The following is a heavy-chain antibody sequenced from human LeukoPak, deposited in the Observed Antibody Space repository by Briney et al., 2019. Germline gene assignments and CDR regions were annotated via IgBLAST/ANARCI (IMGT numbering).Heavy chain of an antibody. D-gene: IGHD3-3*01. CDR2: MSSDGSNE. CDR1: GFPFISYA. V-gene: IGHV3-30-3*01. J-gene: IGHJ1*01. CDR3: ARDYEVRPSEYFQY. Sequence: GRPVRLSCAASGFPFISYAMHWVRQAPGKGLEWVAVMSSDGSNEYYVDSVKVRFTISRDNSKNTLYLQMNSLRAEDTAVYYCARDYEVRPSEYFQYWGQGTVDPVSS.